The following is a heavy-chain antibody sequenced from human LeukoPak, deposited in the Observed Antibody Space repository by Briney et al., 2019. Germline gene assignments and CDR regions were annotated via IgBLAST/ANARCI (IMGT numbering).Heavy chain of an antibody. CDR2: IGTAGDT. J-gene: IGHJ4*02. CDR1: GFTFSSYD. CDR3: ARGGSQMEVDY. D-gene: IGHD5-24*01. Sequence: GGSLRLSCAASGFTFSSYDMHRVRQATGKGLEWVSAIGTAGDTYYPGSVKGRFTISRENAKNSLYLQMNSLRAGDTAVYYCARGGSQMEVDYWGQGTLVTVSS. V-gene: IGHV3-13*01.